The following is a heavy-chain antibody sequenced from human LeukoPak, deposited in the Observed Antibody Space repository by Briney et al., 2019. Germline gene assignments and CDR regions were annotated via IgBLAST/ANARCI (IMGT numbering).Heavy chain of an antibody. D-gene: IGHD4-17*01. Sequence: GRSLRLSCAASGFTFSSYAMHWVRQAPGKGLEWVAAISYDGSNKYYADSVKARFTISRENSKNTLYLQMNSLRAEDTAVYYCARGWNGDYNRGFDYWGQGTLVTVSS. CDR3: ARGWNGDYNRGFDY. CDR1: GFTFSSYA. J-gene: IGHJ4*02. V-gene: IGHV3-30*04. CDR2: ISYDGSNK.